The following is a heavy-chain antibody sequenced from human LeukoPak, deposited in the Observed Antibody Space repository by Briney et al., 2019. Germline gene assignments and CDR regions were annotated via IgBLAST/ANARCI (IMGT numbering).Heavy chain of an antibody. D-gene: IGHD3-22*01. CDR1: GGSISSYY. Sequence: SETLSLTCTVSGGSISSYYWSWIRQPPGKGLEWIGYIYYSGSTNYNPSLTSRVTISVDTSKNQFSLKLSSVTAADTAVYYCAREFYDSSGHYYGNFDYWGQGTLVTVSS. V-gene: IGHV4-59*01. CDR3: AREFYDSSGHYYGNFDY. CDR2: IYYSGST. J-gene: IGHJ4*02.